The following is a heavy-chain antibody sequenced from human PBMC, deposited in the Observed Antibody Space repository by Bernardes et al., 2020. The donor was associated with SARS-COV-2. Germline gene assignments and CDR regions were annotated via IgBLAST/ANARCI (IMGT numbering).Heavy chain of an antibody. Sequence: GGSLRLSCAASGFTVSNNYMTWVRQAPGKGLEWVSLLYSGDTYYADSVKGRFTISRDNSENTVYLQMNNVRAEDTAVYYCARGEYTYFNFEGTNYNLFYGLDVWGQGTTVTVSS. CDR3: ARGEYTYFNFEGTNYNLFYGLDV. D-gene: IGHD5-18*01. CDR1: GFTVSNNY. CDR2: LYSGDT. V-gene: IGHV3-53*01. J-gene: IGHJ6*02.